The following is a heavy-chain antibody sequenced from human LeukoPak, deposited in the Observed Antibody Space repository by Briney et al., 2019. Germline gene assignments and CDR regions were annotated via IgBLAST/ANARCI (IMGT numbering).Heavy chain of an antibody. CDR1: GYTLTSHW. CDR2: IYPGDSDT. Sequence: GGSLKISCKGSGYTLTSHWIGWVRQMPGNGLEWMGIIYPGDSDTRYSPSFQGQVTISADKSISTAYLQWSSLKASDTAMYYCARRFGSGSYSDYWGQGTLVTVSS. CDR3: ARRFGSGSYSDY. D-gene: IGHD3-10*01. J-gene: IGHJ4*02. V-gene: IGHV5-51*01.